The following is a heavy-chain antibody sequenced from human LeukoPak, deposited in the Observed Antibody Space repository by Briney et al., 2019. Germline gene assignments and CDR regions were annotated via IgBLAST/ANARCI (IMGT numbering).Heavy chain of an antibody. J-gene: IGHJ3*02. D-gene: IGHD3/OR15-3a*01. CDR2: IYHSGST. CDR1: GGSISSSNW. Sequence: SGTLSLTCAVSGGSISSSNWWSWVRQPPGKGLEWIGEIYHSGSTNYNPSLKSRVTISVDKSKNQFSLKLSSVTAADTAVYYCARARPSRDWLLYRVGYAFDIWGQGTMVTVSS. CDR3: ARARPSRDWLLYRVGYAFDI. V-gene: IGHV4-4*02.